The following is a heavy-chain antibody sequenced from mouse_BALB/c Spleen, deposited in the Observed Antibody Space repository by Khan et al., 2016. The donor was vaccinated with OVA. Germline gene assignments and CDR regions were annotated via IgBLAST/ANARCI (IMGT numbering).Heavy chain of an antibody. V-gene: IGHV1-4*01. D-gene: IGHD2-12*01. CDR3: ARLTTGYTMDS. CDR2: INPRSGYT. J-gene: IGHJ4*01. Sequence: QVQLKESGAELARPGASVRMSCKASGYTFTSNTMHWIKQRPGQGLEWIGYINPRSGYTNYNQNFKDKATLTADKSSSTAYMQLSSLTSEDSAVYYCARLTTGYTMDSGGQGTSVTVSS. CDR1: GYTFTSNT.